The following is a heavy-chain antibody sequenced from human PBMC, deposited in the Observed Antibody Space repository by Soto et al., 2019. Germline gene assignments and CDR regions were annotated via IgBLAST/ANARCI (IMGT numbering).Heavy chain of an antibody. CDR2: ITSDTNTI. CDR1: GFPFSIYS. D-gene: IGHD6-19*01. J-gene: IGHJ4*02. CDR3: ARSVEGHFDY. Sequence: EVPLVESGGGLVQPGGSLRLTCVASGFPFSIYSMNWVRQAPGKGLEWSSYITSDTNTIKYADSVKSRFTSSRDNAKNLVYPQMNSLRDEDTAVYFCARSVEGHFDYWGQGTVVTVSS. V-gene: IGHV3-48*02.